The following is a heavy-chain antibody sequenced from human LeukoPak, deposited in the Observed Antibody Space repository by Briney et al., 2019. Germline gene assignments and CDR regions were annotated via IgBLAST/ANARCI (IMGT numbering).Heavy chain of an antibody. J-gene: IGHJ5*02. D-gene: IGHD1-14*01. CDR2: IIPIFGTA. CDR3: ARVPTRIGWFDP. Sequence: SVAVSCKASGGTFSSYAISWVRQAPGQGLEWMGGIIPIFGTANYAQKFQGRVTMTRDTSTSTVYMELSSLRSEDTAVYYCARVPTRIGWFDPWGQGTLVTVSS. CDR1: GGTFSSYA. V-gene: IGHV1-69*05.